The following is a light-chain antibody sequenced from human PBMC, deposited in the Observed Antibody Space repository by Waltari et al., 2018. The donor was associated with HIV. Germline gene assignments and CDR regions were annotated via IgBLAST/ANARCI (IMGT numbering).Light chain of an antibody. V-gene: IGLV2-14*01. CDR1: RSDVCGYNH. J-gene: IGLJ2*01. Sequence: QSALTQPASVSGSPGQSITISCTGTRSDVCGYNHVSWYQQHPGKAPKLMIYDVSKRPSGVSNRFSGSKSGNTASLTISGLQAEDEADYYCSSYTSSSTFAVFGGGTKLTVL. CDR2: DVS. CDR3: SSYTSSSTFAV.